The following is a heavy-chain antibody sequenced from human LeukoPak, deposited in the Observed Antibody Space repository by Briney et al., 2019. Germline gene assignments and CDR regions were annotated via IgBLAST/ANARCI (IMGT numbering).Heavy chain of an antibody. CDR1: GYTFTSYA. CDR3: ARGVSGSPTFDY. Sequence: ASVKVSCKASGYTFTSYAMNWVRQAPGQGLEWMGWINTNTGNPTYAQGFTGRFVFPLDTSVSTAYLQISGLKAEDTAVYYCARGVSGSPTFDYWGQGTLVTVSS. D-gene: IGHD1-26*01. J-gene: IGHJ4*02. CDR2: INTNTGNP. V-gene: IGHV7-4-1*02.